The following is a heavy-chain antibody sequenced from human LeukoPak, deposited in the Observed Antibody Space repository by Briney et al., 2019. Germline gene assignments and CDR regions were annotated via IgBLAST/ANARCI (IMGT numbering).Heavy chain of an antibody. D-gene: IGHD3-3*01. V-gene: IGHV4-34*01. Sequence: PSETLSLTCTVSGGSISSYYWSWIRQPPGKGLEWIGESNHSGSTNYNPSLKSRVTISVDTSKNQFSLKLSSVTAADTAVYYCARRVLRSYYMDVWGKGTTVTVSS. CDR3: ARRVLRSYYMDV. J-gene: IGHJ6*03. CDR1: GGSISSYY. CDR2: SNHSGST.